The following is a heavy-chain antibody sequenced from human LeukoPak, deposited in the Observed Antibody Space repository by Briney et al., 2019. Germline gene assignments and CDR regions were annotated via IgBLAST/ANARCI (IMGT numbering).Heavy chain of an antibody. D-gene: IGHD1-26*01. J-gene: IGHJ6*02. V-gene: IGHV5-51*01. CDR1: GYSFTNHW. Sequence: GESLKISCKGSGYSFTNHWIGWVRQMPGKGLEWMGIIYPGDSDTRYSPSFQGQVTISADKSISTAFLQWSSLNASDTAMYYCAMAGVPGRSCMDVWGQGTTVTVSS. CDR2: IYPGDSDT. CDR3: AMAGVPGRSCMDV.